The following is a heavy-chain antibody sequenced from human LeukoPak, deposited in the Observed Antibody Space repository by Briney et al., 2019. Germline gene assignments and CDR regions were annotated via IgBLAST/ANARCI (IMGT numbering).Heavy chain of an antibody. D-gene: IGHD3-10*01. V-gene: IGHV1-24*01. CDR3: ATDREYYYGSGSYFH. CDR2: FDPEDGET. Sequence: AASVKVSCKVSGYTLTELSMHWVRQAPGKGLEWMGGFDPEDGETIYAQKFQGRVTMTEDTSTDTAYMELSSLRSEDTAVYYCATDREYYYGSGSYFHWGQGTLVTVFS. CDR1: GYTLTELS. J-gene: IGHJ4*02.